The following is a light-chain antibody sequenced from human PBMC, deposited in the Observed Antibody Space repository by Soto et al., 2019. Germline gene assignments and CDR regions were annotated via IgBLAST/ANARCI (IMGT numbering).Light chain of an antibody. CDR2: DVF. J-gene: IGKJ4*01. Sequence: DIQMTQSASSLPASVGDTVTISCQASKDISKYLNWFQQKPGKAPKLLIYDVFNVETGVTSRFSGRGSGTDFTLVISNLKPEDCATYYCQQYDQLPITFGGGTKV. CDR1: KDISKY. CDR3: QQYDQLPIT. V-gene: IGKV1-33*01.